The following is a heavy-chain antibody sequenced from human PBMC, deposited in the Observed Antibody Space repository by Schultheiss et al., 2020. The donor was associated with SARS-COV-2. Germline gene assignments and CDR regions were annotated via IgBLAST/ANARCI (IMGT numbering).Heavy chain of an antibody. CDR3: AKDSGYDFWSGSTARGYFYYGVDV. V-gene: IGHV3-23*01. J-gene: IGHJ6*02. Sequence: GGSLRLSCAASGFTFSSYAMSWVRQAPGKGLEWVSAISGSGGNTYYADSVKGRFTISRDNSKNTLYVQMNSLRAEDTAVYYCAKDSGYDFWSGSTARGYFYYGVDVWGQGTTVTVSS. CDR2: ISGSGGNT. D-gene: IGHD3-3*01. CDR1: GFTFSSYA.